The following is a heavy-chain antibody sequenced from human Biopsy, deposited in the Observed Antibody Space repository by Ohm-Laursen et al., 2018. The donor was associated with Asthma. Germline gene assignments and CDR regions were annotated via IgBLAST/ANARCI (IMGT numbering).Heavy chain of an antibody. CDR1: GFTFSSYS. J-gene: IGHJ6*02. CDR2: IWYDGSNK. CDR3: ARGGLGYCSSTSCYQNYYYGMDV. V-gene: IGHV3-33*08. D-gene: IGHD2-2*01. Sequence: SLRLSCAASGFTFSSYSMNWVRQAPGKGLEWVAVIWYDGSNKYYADSVKGRFTISRDNSKNTLYPQMNSLRAEDTAVYYCARGGLGYCSSTSCYQNYYYGMDVWGQGTTVTVSS.